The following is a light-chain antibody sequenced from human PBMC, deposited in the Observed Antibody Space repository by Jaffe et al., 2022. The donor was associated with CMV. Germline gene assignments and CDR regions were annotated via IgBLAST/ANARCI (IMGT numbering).Light chain of an antibody. CDR3: QERSNWPPT. V-gene: IGKV3-11*01. CDR1: QSVSSY. Sequence: EIVLTQSPVILSLSPGERATLSCRASQSVSSYLAWYQQKPGQAPRLLIYDASNRATGIPARFSGSGSGTDFTLTISSLEPEDFAVYYCQERSNWPPTFGGGTKVEIK. J-gene: IGKJ4*01. CDR2: DAS.